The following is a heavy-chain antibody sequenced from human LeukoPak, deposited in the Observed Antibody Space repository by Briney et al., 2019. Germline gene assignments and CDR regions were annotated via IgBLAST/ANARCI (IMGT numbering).Heavy chain of an antibody. CDR1: GFTFSSYG. Sequence: GGSLRLSCAASGFTFSSYGMHWVRQAPGKGLEWVAFIRYDGSNKYYADSVKGRFTISRDNSKNTLYLQMNSLRAEDTAVYYCASQKRDDYYDSSGYRPPDAFDIWGQGTMVTVSS. D-gene: IGHD3-22*01. V-gene: IGHV3-30*02. CDR2: IRYDGSNK. CDR3: ASQKRDDYYDSSGYRPPDAFDI. J-gene: IGHJ3*02.